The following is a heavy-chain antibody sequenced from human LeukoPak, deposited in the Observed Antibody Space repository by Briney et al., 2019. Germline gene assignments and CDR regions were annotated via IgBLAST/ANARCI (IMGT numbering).Heavy chain of an antibody. CDR3: ARVSCSGGSCYSFDY. D-gene: IGHD2-15*01. CDR2: IYHSGST. J-gene: IGHJ4*02. V-gene: IGHV4-30-4*01. Sequence: PSQTLSLTCTVSGGSISSGDYYWSWIRQPPGKGLEWIGYIYHSGSTYYNPYLKSRVTISVDTSKNQFSLKLSSVSAADTAVYYCARVSCSGGSCYSFDYWGQGTLVTVSS. CDR1: GGSISSGDYY.